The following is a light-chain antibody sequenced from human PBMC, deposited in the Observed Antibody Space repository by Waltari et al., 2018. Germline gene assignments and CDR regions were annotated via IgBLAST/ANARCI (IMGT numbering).Light chain of an antibody. CDR3: MQSIPWPT. J-gene: IGKJ2*01. Sequence: DVVMTQSPPSLPVTLGQPASISCTSSQSLVHSDGNTYLHWFQQRPGQSPRRLIYKVSDRYSVVPDRFGGRGAGTDFTLKISRVEAEDVGVYYCMQSIPWPTFGQGTKLEI. CDR1: QSLVHSDGNTY. V-gene: IGKV2-30*02. CDR2: KVS.